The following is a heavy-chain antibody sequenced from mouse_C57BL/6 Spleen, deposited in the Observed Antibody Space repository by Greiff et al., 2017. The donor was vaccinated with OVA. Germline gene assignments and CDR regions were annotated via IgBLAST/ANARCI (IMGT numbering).Heavy chain of an antibody. J-gene: IGHJ2*01. CDR3: SRYEGDYFDD. CDR1: GFTFTDYY. CDR2: IRNKANGYTT. V-gene: IGHV7-3*01. Sequence: EVQLVESGGGLVQPGGSLSLSCAASGFTFTDYYMSWVRQPPGKALEWLGFIRNKANGYTTEYSASVKGRFTISRDTSPSIIYLQMHALGADDSATYACSRYEGDYFDDWGKGTTLTVSS.